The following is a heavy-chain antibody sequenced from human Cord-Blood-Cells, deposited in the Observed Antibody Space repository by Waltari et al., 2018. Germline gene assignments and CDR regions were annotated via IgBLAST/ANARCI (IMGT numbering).Heavy chain of an antibody. Sequence: QLQLQESGPGLVKPSETLSLTCTVSGGSISSSSYYWGWIRQPPGKGLEWIGSIYYSGSTYYNPSLKSRVTISVDTSKNQFSLKLSSVTAADTAVYYCARHTSEDAFDIWGQGTMVTVSS. CDR3: ARHTSEDAFDI. V-gene: IGHV4-39*01. J-gene: IGHJ3*02. CDR2: IYYSGST. CDR1: GGSISSSSYY.